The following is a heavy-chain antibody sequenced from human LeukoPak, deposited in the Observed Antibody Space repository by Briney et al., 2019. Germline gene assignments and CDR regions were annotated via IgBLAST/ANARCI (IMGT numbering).Heavy chain of an antibody. CDR2: ISSSSSYI. D-gene: IGHD1-26*01. Sequence: PGGSLRLSCAASGFTFSSYSMNWVRQAPGKGLEWVSSISSSSSYIYYADSVEGRFTISRDNAKNSLYLQMNSLRAEDTAVYYCARDLPIVGATGHDYWGQGTLVTVSS. CDR3: ARDLPIVGATGHDY. J-gene: IGHJ4*02. V-gene: IGHV3-21*01. CDR1: GFTFSSYS.